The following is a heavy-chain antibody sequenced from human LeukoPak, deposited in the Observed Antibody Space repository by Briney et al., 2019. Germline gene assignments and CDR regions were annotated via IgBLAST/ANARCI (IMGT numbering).Heavy chain of an antibody. CDR1: GGTFSSYA. J-gene: IGHJ5*02. CDR2: IIPILGIA. CDR3: ARDPTAYYDFWSGPGFDP. Sequence: SVKVSCKASGGTFSSYAISWMRQAPGQGLEWMGRIIPILGIANYAQKFQGRVTITADKSTSTAYMELSSLRSEDTAVYYCARDPTAYYDFWSGPGFDPWGQGTPVTVSS. V-gene: IGHV1-69*04. D-gene: IGHD3-3*01.